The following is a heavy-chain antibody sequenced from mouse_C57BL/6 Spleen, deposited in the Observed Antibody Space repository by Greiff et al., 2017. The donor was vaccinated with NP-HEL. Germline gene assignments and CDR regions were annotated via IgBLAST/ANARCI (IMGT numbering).Heavy chain of an antibody. CDR3: TTTTVVATGDY. J-gene: IGHJ2*01. V-gene: IGHV1-4*01. Sequence: QVQLQQSGAELARPGASVKMSCKASGYTFTSYTMHWVKQRPGQGLEWIGYINPSSGYTKYNQKFKDKATLTADKSSSTAYMQLSSLTSEDSAVYYCTTTTVVATGDYWGQGTTLTVSS. CDR2: INPSSGYT. CDR1: GYTFTSYT. D-gene: IGHD1-1*01.